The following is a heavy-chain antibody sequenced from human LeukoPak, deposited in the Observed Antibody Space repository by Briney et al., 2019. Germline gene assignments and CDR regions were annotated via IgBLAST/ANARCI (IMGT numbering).Heavy chain of an antibody. D-gene: IGHD3-10*01. J-gene: IGHJ4*02. V-gene: IGHV4-4*07. Sequence: PSETLSLTCTVSGGSISSYYWSWIRQPAGKGLEWIGRIYASGSTDYNPSLKSRVTMSVDTSKNQFSLKLSSVTAADTAVYYCARDRLFGSGSYPIDYWGQGTLVTVSS. CDR2: IYASGST. CDR1: GGSISSYY. CDR3: ARDRLFGSGSYPIDY.